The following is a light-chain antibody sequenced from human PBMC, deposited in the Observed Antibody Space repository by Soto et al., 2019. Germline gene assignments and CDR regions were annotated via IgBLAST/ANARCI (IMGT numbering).Light chain of an antibody. Sequence: DYQMTQSPSSLSASVGDRVTITCWASQGVSIYLNWYQQRPGKAPILLIYAASSLQSGVPSRFSGSGSGTDFTLTINCLQPEDFATYYCQQTYSAPWTFGQGTKVEIK. V-gene: IGKV1-39*01. CDR3: QQTYSAPWT. CDR1: QGVSIY. CDR2: AAS. J-gene: IGKJ1*01.